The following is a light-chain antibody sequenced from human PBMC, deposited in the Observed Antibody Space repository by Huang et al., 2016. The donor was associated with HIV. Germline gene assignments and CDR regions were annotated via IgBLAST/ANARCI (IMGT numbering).Light chain of an antibody. V-gene: IGKV2-28*01. CDR3: MQGLQTPPT. CDR1: QTLLYSNGYTY. J-gene: IGKJ1*01. CDR2: LGS. Sequence: DIVMTQSPLSLSVTLGEPASISCKSNQTLLYSNGYTYLYWYLQKPGQSPQLLIFLGSDRASGGPDRCSGSGTGVDFTLTISRLEAEDVGVYYCMQGLQTPPTFGQGTKVEI.